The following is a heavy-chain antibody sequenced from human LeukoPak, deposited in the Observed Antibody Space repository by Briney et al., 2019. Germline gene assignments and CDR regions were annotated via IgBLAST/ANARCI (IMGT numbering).Heavy chain of an antibody. J-gene: IGHJ4*02. CDR2: TYYRSKWYN. Sequence: SQTLSLTCAISGDSFSSNSATWIWLRQSPSRGLEWLGGTYYRSKWYNDYAVSVRSRITVNPDTSKNQFSLQLNSVTPEDTAVYYCAREDHGGKSGTYFDYWGQGTLVTVSS. D-gene: IGHD4-23*01. CDR1: GDSFSSNSAT. CDR3: AREDHGGKSGTYFDY. V-gene: IGHV6-1*01.